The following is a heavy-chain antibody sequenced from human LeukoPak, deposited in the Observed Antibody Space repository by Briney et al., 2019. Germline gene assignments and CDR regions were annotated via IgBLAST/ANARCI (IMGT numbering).Heavy chain of an antibody. CDR3: AKPKLLHAFDF. CDR1: GFTFSSQA. CDR2: INGDGGNT. Sequence: GGSLRLSCAASGFTFSSQAMNWVRQSPGKGLEWVSAINGDGGNTYYAGSVKGRFTISRDNSKNTLYLQMNSLRVDDTAVYYCAKPKLLHAFDFWGQGTMVSVSS. J-gene: IGHJ3*01. V-gene: IGHV3-23*01. D-gene: IGHD2-21*02.